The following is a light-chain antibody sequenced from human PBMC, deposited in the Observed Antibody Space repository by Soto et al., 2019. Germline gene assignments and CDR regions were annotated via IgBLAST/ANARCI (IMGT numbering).Light chain of an antibody. Sequence: AIQLTQSPSSLSASVGDRVTITCRASQDIRGALAWYQQKPGKAPKFLIFDVSTLQSGVPSRFSGSGSGTDFTLTISSLQPEDFGTYYCHQFNTYPITFGQGTRLEIK. V-gene: IGKV1-13*02. CDR3: HQFNTYPIT. J-gene: IGKJ5*01. CDR1: QDIRGA. CDR2: DVS.